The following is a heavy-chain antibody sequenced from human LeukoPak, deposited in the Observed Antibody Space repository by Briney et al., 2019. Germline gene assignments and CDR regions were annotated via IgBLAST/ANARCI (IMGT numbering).Heavy chain of an antibody. J-gene: IGHJ4*02. Sequence: SQTLSLTCTVSGGSISSGGYYWSWIRQHPGKGLEWIGYIYYSGSTYYIPSLKSRVTISVDTSKNQFSLKLSSVTAADMAVYYCASLWFGEFYFDYWGQGTLVTVSS. CDR2: IYYSGST. D-gene: IGHD3-10*01. V-gene: IGHV4-31*03. CDR1: GGSISSGGYY. CDR3: ASLWFGEFYFDY.